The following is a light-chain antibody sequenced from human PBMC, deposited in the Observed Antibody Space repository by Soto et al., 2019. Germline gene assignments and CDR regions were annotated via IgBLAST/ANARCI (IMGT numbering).Light chain of an antibody. Sequence: DIQMTQSPSSLSASVGDRVTITCRASQSISSYLNWYQQKPGKAPKLLIYAASSLQSGVPSRFSGSGSGTDFTLTISILQPEDFATYYCQQSYSTPLFGQETRLEIK. J-gene: IGKJ5*01. V-gene: IGKV1-39*01. CDR1: QSISSY. CDR2: AAS. CDR3: QQSYSTPL.